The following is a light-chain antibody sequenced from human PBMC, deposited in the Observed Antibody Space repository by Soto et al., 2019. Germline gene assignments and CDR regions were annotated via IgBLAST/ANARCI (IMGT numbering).Light chain of an antibody. V-gene: IGLV3-21*04. CDR1: NIGSKS. Sequence: SYELTQPPSVSVAPGKTARITCGGNNIGSKSVNWYQQKPGQAPVLVIYYDSDRPSGIPERFSGSNSGNTATLTISRVEAGDEADYYCQVWDSSSDPFVVFGGGTKLTVL. CDR2: YDS. J-gene: IGLJ2*01. CDR3: QVWDSSSDPFVV.